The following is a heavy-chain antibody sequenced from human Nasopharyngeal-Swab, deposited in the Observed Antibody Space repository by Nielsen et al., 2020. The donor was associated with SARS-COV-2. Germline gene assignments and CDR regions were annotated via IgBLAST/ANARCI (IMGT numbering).Heavy chain of an antibody. CDR1: GFTFHSYW. D-gene: IGHD5-24*01. Sequence: GASLQLSWVSSGFTFHSYWMNWVRQAPGKVLEWVANIDQSGLEEYYVDSVKGRFTISRDNAKNSLFLQMNSLRADGTAVYYCARASDPPVQLFLPPDYWGQGTLVTVSS. CDR3: ARASDPPVQLFLPPDY. J-gene: IGHJ4*02. V-gene: IGHV3-7*01. CDR2: IDQSGLEE.